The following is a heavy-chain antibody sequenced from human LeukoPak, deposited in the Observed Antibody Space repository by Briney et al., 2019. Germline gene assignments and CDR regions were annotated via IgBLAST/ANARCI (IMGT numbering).Heavy chain of an antibody. CDR2: IYYSGST. V-gene: IGHV4-59*01. J-gene: IGHJ4*02. Sequence: SETLSLTCTVSGGSISSYCWSWIRQPPGKGLEWIGYIYYSGSTNYNPSLKSRVTISVDTSKNQFSLKLSSVTAADTAVYYCARGRSSGYWGQGTLVTVSS. CDR3: ARGRSSGY. D-gene: IGHD6-19*01. CDR1: GGSISSYC.